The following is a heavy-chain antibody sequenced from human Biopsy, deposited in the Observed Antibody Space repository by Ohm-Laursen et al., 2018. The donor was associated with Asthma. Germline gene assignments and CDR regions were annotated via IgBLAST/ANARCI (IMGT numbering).Heavy chain of an antibody. CDR2: INSVFGTT. Sequence: ASSVKVSCKPLGGTFNTYVIGWVRQAPGPGLEWMGGINSVFGTTTYPQKFQDRVTITADDSTSTVYMELSSLRSEDTAVYYCARKAGSCISRTCYSLDFWGQGTLVTVSS. CDR3: ARKAGSCISRTCYSLDF. J-gene: IGHJ4*02. CDR1: GGTFNTYV. D-gene: IGHD2-2*01. V-gene: IGHV1-69*01.